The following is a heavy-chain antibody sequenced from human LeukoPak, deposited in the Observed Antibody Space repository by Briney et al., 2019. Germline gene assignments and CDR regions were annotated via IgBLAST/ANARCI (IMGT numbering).Heavy chain of an antibody. CDR1: GYTFTSYG. J-gene: IGHJ4*02. Sequence: ASVKVSCKASGYTFTSYGISWVRQAPGQGLEWMGWISAYNGNTNYAQKLQGRVTMTTDTSTSTAYMELRSLRSDDTAVYYFARALSSSWYPHYFDYWGQGTLVTVSS. D-gene: IGHD6-13*01. CDR2: ISAYNGNT. CDR3: ARALSSSWYPHYFDY. V-gene: IGHV1-18*01.